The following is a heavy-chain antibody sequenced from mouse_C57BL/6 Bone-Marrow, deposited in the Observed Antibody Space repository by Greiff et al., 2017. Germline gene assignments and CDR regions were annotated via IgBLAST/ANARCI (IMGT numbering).Heavy chain of an antibody. CDR2: IYPGSGST. V-gene: IGHV1-55*01. CDR1: GYTFTSYW. D-gene: IGHD1-1*01. Sequence: QVQLQQPGAELVKPGASVKMSCKASGYTFTSYWITWVKQRPGQGLEWIGDIYPGSGSTNYNEKFKSKATLTVDTSSSTAYMRLSSLTSEDSAVYYCARRDFYGSSHYYAMDYWGQGTSVTVSS. J-gene: IGHJ4*01. CDR3: ARRDFYGSSHYYAMDY.